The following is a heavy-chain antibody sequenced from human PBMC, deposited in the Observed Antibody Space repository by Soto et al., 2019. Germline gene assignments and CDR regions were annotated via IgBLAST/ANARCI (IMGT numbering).Heavy chain of an antibody. CDR3: ASGGWGAFDI. J-gene: IGHJ3*02. CDR2: IYYSGST. D-gene: IGHD3-16*01. Sequence: QVQLQESGPGLVKPSETLSLTCTVSGGSISSYYWSWIRQPPGKGLEWSGYIYYSGSTNYNPSLKSRVTISVDTSKNQFSLKLSSVTAADTAVYYCASGGWGAFDIWGQGTMVTVSS. CDR1: GGSISSYY. V-gene: IGHV4-59*01.